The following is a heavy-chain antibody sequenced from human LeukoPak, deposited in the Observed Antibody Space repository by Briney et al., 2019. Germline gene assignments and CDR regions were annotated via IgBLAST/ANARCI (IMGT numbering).Heavy chain of an antibody. CDR3: AKYKGGWSPRPPSFDY. Sequence: PGGSLRLSCAASGFTFSSYAMSWVRQAPGKGLEWVSAISGSGGSTYYADSVKGRFTISRDNSKNTLYLQMNSLRAEDTAVYYCAKYKGGWSPRPPSFDYWGQGTLVTVSS. J-gene: IGHJ4*02. D-gene: IGHD6-19*01. CDR2: ISGSGGST. CDR1: GFTFSSYA. V-gene: IGHV3-23*01.